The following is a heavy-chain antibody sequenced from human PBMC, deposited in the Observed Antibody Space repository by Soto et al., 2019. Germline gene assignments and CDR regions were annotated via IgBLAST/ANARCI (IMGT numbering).Heavy chain of an antibody. CDR1: GFTFSSYE. Sequence: EVQLVESGGGLVQPGGSLSLSCAASGFTFSSYEMNWVRQAPGKGLEWVSYISSSGSTIYYADSVKGRFTISRDNAKNSLDLQMNSLRAEDTAVYYCAREEAYDFWSGLDYWGQGTLVTVSS. V-gene: IGHV3-48*03. D-gene: IGHD3-3*01. CDR2: ISSSGSTI. J-gene: IGHJ4*02. CDR3: AREEAYDFWSGLDY.